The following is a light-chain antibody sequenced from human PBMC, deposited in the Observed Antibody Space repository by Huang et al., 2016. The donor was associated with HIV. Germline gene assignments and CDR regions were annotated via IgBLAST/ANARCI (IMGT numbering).Light chain of an antibody. CDR2: DAS. CDR1: QSVSSY. Sequence: EIVLTQSPATLSLSPGERATLSCRACQSVSSYLAWYQQKPGQAPRRLIYDASNRATGIPARCSGGGSGTDFTLTISSLEPEDFAVYYCQQRTNWPTWTFGQGTKVEIK. V-gene: IGKV3-11*01. CDR3: QQRTNWPTWT. J-gene: IGKJ1*01.